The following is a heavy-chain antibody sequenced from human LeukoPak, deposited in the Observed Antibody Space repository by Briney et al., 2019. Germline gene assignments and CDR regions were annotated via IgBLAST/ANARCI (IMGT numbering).Heavy chain of an antibody. CDR2: ISSSGSTI. V-gene: IGHV3-48*03. D-gene: IGHD3-22*01. Sequence: GGSLRLSCAASGFTFSSYEMNWVRQAPGKGLEWVSYISSSGSTIYYADSVKGRFTISRDNAKNSLYLQKNSLRAEDTAVYYCARDTNYYDSSGYSVWGQGTLVTVSS. CDR3: ARDTNYYDSSGYSV. CDR1: GFTFSSYE. J-gene: IGHJ4*02.